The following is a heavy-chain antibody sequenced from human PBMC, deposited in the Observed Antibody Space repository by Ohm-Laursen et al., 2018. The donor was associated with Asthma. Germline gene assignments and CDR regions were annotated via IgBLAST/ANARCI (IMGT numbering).Heavy chain of an antibody. CDR3: AKVIDLSAWRLYFDS. CDR2: IGPTGRAT. CDR1: GFTFSSFA. J-gene: IGHJ4*02. Sequence: GSLRLSCAASGFTFSSFAMSWVRQAPGKGLEWVAGIGPTGRATYYVDSVKGRFTISRDDSKNTLFLQLNSLRAEDTAVYYCAKVIDLSAWRLYFDSWGQGTLVTVSS. V-gene: IGHV3-23*01. D-gene: IGHD6-19*01.